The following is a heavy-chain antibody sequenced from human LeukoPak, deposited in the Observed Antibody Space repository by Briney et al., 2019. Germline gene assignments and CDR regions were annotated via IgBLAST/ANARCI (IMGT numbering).Heavy chain of an antibody. CDR1: GGSFSGYY. CDR2: INHSGST. Sequence: PSETLSLTCAVYGGSFSGYYWSWIRQPPGKGLEWIGEINHSGSTNYNPSLKSRVTISVDTSKNQFSLKLSSVTAADTAVYYCARLLSSGYLLVDYWGQGTLVTVSS. D-gene: IGHD3-22*01. CDR3: ARLLSSGYLLVDY. J-gene: IGHJ4*02. V-gene: IGHV4-34*01.